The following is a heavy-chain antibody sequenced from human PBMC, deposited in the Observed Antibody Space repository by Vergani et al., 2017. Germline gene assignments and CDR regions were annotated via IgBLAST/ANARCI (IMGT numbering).Heavy chain of an antibody. J-gene: IGHJ4*02. D-gene: IGHD2-2*01. CDR1: GFSLSTSGVG. CDR3: AHSYCSSTSCFLSFDY. CDR2: IYWNDDK. V-gene: IGHV2-5*01. Sequence: QITLKESGPTLVKPTQTLTLTCTFSGFSLSTSGVGVGWIRQPPGKALERLALIYWNDDKRYSPSLKSRLTITKDTSKNQVVLTMTNMDPVDTATYYCAHSYCSSTSCFLSFDYWGQGTLVTVSS.